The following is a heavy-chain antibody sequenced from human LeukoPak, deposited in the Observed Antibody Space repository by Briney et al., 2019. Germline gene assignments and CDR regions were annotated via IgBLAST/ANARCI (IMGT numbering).Heavy chain of an antibody. CDR3: ARDQRYCSSSSCPWEPFDY. Sequence: GGPLRPSCAASGLTFSSDWMSWVSQAPGKGLDRVANRKQDGSEKYYVDSVKGRFTISRDNAKNSLYLQMNCLRAEDTAVYYCARDQRYCSSSSCPWEPFDYWGQGTLVTVSS. D-gene: IGHD2-2*01. V-gene: IGHV3-7*05. CDR2: RKQDGSEK. J-gene: IGHJ4*02. CDR1: GLTFSSDW.